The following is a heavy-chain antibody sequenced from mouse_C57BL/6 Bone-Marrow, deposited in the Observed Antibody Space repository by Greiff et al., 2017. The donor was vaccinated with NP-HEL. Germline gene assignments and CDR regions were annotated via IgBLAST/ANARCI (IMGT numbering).Heavy chain of an antibody. V-gene: IGHV1-26*01. CDR3: ARSGLGPASFDY. J-gene: IGHJ2*01. CDR1: GYTFTDYY. D-gene: IGHD4-1*01. Sequence: VQLQQSGPELVKPGASVKISCKASGYTFTDYYMNWVKQSHGKSLEWIGDINPNNGGTSYNQKFKGKATLTVDKSSSTAYMELRSLTSEDSAVYYCARSGLGPASFDYWGQGTTLTVSS. CDR2: INPNNGGT.